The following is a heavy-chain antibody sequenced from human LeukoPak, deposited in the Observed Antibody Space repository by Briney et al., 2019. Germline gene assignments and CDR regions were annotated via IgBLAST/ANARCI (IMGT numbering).Heavy chain of an antibody. Sequence: SETLSLTCTVSGDSLSSYYWSWIRQPAGKGLEWIGRIHPSGSTNYNPSLKSRVTLSVDTSKKLSSVTAADTAVYYCARGPPPDFDYWGRGTLVTVSS. J-gene: IGHJ4*02. CDR2: IHPSGST. CDR3: ARGPPPDFDY. V-gene: IGHV4-4*07. CDR1: GDSLSSYY.